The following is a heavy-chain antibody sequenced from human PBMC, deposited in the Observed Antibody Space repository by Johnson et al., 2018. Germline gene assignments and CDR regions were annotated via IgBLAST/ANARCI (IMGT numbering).Heavy chain of an antibody. J-gene: IGHJ3*02. D-gene: IGHD1-14*01. Sequence: EVQLVETGGGLVQPGGSLRLSCAASGFTFSSYWMSWVRQAPGKGLEWVANIKQDGSEKYYVDSVKGRFTSSRNNDKNSLYLQMNSLRAEDTAVYYCARDPYGTDALDIWGQGTMVTVSS. CDR1: GFTFSSYW. V-gene: IGHV3-7*01. CDR3: ARDPYGTDALDI. CDR2: IKQDGSEK.